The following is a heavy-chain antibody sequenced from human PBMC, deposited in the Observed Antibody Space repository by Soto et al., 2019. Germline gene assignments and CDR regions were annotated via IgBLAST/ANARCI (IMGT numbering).Heavy chain of an antibody. CDR3: ARVKVEATIIEVFDL. J-gene: IGHJ2*01. CDR1: GGSISNYY. CDR2: IYYTGST. D-gene: IGHD5-12*01. V-gene: IGHV4-59*01. Sequence: QVQLQESGPGLVKPSETLSLTCTVSGGSISNYYWSWIRRPPGKGLEWIGYIYYTGSTNYNLSLKSRVTISVDTSKNQFSLKLSSVTAADTAVYYCARVKVEATIIEVFDLWGRGTLVTVSS.